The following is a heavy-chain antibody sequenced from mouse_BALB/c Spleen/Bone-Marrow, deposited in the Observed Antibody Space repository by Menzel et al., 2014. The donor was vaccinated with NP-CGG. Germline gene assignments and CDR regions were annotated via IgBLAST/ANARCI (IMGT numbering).Heavy chain of an antibody. J-gene: IGHJ3*01. CDR1: GYTFSSYW. CDR3: ARERGY. CDR2: ILPGSGST. V-gene: IGHV1-9*01. Sequence: VHLVESGAELMKTGASVKISCKATGYTFSSYWIEWVKQRPGHGLEWIGEILPGSGSTNYNEKFKGEATFTADTSSNTAYMQLSSLTSEDSAVYYCARERGYWGQGTLVTVSA.